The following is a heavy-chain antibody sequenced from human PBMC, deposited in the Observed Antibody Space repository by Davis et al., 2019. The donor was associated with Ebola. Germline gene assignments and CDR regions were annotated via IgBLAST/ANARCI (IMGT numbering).Heavy chain of an antibody. CDR3: ARVEARYYYDSSGYFSAPNWFDP. Sequence: MPSETLSLTCTVSGGSISSGGYYWSWIRQHPGKGLEWIGYIYYSGSTYYNPSLKSRVTISVDTSKNQFSLKLSSVTAADTAVYYCARVEARYYYDSSGYFSAPNWFDPWGQGTLVTVSS. D-gene: IGHD3-22*01. CDR2: IYYSGST. CDR1: GGSISSGGYY. J-gene: IGHJ5*02. V-gene: IGHV4-31*03.